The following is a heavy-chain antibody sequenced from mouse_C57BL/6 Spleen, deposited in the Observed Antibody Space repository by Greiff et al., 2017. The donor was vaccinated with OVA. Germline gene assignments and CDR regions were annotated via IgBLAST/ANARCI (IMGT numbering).Heavy chain of an antibody. D-gene: IGHD1-1*01. V-gene: IGHV1-66*01. CDR1: GYSFTSYY. J-gene: IGHJ4*01. CDR3: ARGGTTRAMDY. CDR2: IYPGSGNT. Sequence: QVHVKQSGPELVKPGASVKISCKASGYSFTSYYIHWVKQRPGQGLEWIGWIYPGSGNTKYNEKFKGKATLTADTSSSTAYMQLSSLTSEDSAVYYCARGGTTRAMDYWGQGTSVTVSS.